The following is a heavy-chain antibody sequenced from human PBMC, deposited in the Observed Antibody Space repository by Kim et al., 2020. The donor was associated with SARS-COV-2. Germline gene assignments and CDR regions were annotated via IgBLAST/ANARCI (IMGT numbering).Heavy chain of an antibody. V-gene: IGHV1-69*02. J-gene: IGHJ4*02. CDR3: ATSGGDDLRRFDY. D-gene: IGHD2-21*02. Sequence: AQKLQGRVTSTADKSTSTAYLELSSLRSEDTAVYYCATSGGDDLRRFDYWGQGTLVTVSS.